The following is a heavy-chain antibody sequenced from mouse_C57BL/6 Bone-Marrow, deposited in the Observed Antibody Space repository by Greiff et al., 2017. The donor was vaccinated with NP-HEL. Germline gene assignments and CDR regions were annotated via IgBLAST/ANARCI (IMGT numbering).Heavy chain of an antibody. D-gene: IGHD1-1*01. CDR2: IRNKANGYTT. CDR1: GFTFTDYY. J-gene: IGHJ4*01. V-gene: IGHV7-3*01. Sequence: EVKLMESGGGLVQPGGSLSLSCAASGFTFTDYYMSWVRQPPGKALEWLGFIRNKANGYTTEYSASVKGRFTISRDNSQSILYLQMNALRAEDSATDYCARYYYGSSYDGAMDYWGQGTSVTVSS. CDR3: ARYYYGSSYDGAMDY.